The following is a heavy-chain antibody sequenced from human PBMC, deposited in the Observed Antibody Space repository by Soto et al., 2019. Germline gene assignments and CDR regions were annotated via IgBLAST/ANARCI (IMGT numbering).Heavy chain of an antibody. Sequence: ASVKVSCKASGYTFTSYGISWVRQAPGQGLEWVGWISAYNGNTNYAQKLQGRVTMTTDTSTSTAYMELRSLRSDDTAVYYCARDYYDSSGYLTASDYWGQGTLVTVSS. J-gene: IGHJ4*02. CDR1: GYTFTSYG. D-gene: IGHD3-22*01. CDR3: ARDYYDSSGYLTASDY. V-gene: IGHV1-18*01. CDR2: ISAYNGNT.